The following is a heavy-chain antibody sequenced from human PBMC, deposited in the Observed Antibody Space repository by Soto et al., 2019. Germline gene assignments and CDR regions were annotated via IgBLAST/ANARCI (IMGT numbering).Heavy chain of an antibody. D-gene: IGHD4-17*01. J-gene: IGHJ4*02. V-gene: IGHV4-59*08. CDR1: GVSISSYY. Sequence: SETLSLTCTVSGVSISSYYWSWIRQPPGKGLEWIGYIYYSGSTNYNPSLKSRVTISVDTSKNQFSLKLSSVTAADTAVYYCARRGKKIYGDYRYYFDYWGQGTLVTVSS. CDR2: IYYSGST. CDR3: ARRGKKIYGDYRYYFDY.